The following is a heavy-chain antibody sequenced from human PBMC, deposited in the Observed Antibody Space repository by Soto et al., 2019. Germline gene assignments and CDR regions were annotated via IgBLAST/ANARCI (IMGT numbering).Heavy chain of an antibody. CDR3: ARELLYGSGSRNFHYYGMDV. CDR2: IWYDGSKK. V-gene: IGHV3-33*01. Sequence: HPGGSLRLSCAASVIKFSSYGMHWVRQAPGKGLEWVAVIWYDGSKKYYVDSVKGRFTTSRDNSNNTLYLHMNSLRAEDTGVYYCARELLYGSGSRNFHYYGMDVWGQGTTVTVSS. D-gene: IGHD3-10*01. CDR1: VIKFSSYG. J-gene: IGHJ6*02.